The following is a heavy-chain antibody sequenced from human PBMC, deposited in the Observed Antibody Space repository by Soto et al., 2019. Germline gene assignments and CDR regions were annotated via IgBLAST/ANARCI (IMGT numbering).Heavy chain of an antibody. CDR1: GGSISSSSYY. CDR3: ARVSVASRYMDV. Sequence: SETLSLTCTVSGGSISSSSYYWGWIRQSPGKGLEWIGSFYYSGSTYYSPSLKSRVTISGDTSKKQISLRLSSVTAADTAVYYCARVSVASRYMDVWGKGTTVTVSS. CDR2: FYYSGST. D-gene: IGHD5-12*01. J-gene: IGHJ6*03. V-gene: IGHV4-39*01.